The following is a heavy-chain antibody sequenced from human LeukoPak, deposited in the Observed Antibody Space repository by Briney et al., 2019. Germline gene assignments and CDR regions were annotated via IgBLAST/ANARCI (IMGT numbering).Heavy chain of an antibody. D-gene: IGHD3-22*01. J-gene: IGHJ4*02. Sequence: PGGSLRLSCAASGFTFSSYGMHWVRQAPGKGLEWVAVIWYDGSNKYYADSVKGRFTISRDNSKNTLYLQMNSLRAEDTAVYYCAKDSSGEARVFDYWGQGTLVTVSS. CDR1: GFTFSSYG. V-gene: IGHV3-33*06. CDR2: IWYDGSNK. CDR3: AKDSSGEARVFDY.